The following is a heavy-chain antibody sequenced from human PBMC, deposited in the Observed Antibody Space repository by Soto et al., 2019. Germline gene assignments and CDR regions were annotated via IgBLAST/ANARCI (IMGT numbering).Heavy chain of an antibody. V-gene: IGHV2-5*01. CDR2: IYWNDDK. Sequence: SGPTLVNPTQTLTLTCSFSGFSLTTAGMGVGWIRQPPGKAPEWLALIYWNDDKRYSPSLESRLTITKDTSKNQVVLTMTNMDPLDTATYYCAHAIYDFSTAASWFDPSGQGTLVTVSS. D-gene: IGHD3-9*01. J-gene: IGHJ5*02. CDR1: GFSLTTAGMG. CDR3: AHAIYDFSTAASWFDP.